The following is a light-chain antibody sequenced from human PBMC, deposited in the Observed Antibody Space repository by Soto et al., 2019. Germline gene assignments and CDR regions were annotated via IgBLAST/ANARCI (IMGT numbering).Light chain of an antibody. CDR3: QPYSGSPPRT. J-gene: IGKJ1*01. V-gene: IGKV3-20*01. CDR1: QTIVSTY. CDR2: GTS. Sequence: EVVLTQSPGTLSLSPGERATLYCRTSQTIVSTYLAWYQHKAGQAPRLLMYGTSSRATGIPDRFSGSGSGTDFTLTISSVEPEDSAIYYCQPYSGSPPRTFGQGTKVEIK.